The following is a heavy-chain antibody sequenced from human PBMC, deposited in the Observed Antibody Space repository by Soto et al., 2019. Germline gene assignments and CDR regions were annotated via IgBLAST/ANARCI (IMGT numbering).Heavy chain of an antibody. D-gene: IGHD2-8*01. CDR3: ARDPIYCTNGVCYSWFDP. V-gene: IGHV4-39*02. CDR1: GGSISSSSYY. Sequence: ASETLSLTCTVSGGSISSSSYYWGWIRQPPGKGLEWIGSIYYSGSTYYNPSLKSRVTISVDTSKNQFSLKLSSVTAADTAVYYCARDPIYCTNGVCYSWFDPWGQGTLVTAPQ. CDR2: IYYSGST. J-gene: IGHJ5*02.